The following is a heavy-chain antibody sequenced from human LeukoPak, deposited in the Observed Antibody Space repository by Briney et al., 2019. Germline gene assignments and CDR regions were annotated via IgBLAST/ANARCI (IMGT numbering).Heavy chain of an antibody. Sequence: GGSLRLSCAASGFTFSSYSMNWVRQAPGKGLEWVSYISSSSSTIYYADSVKGRCTISRDNAKNSLYLQMNSLRAEDTAVYYCARDVVDYGGNSLSLDYWGQGTLVTVSS. J-gene: IGHJ4*02. CDR3: ARDVVDYGGNSLSLDY. V-gene: IGHV3-48*04. D-gene: IGHD4-23*01. CDR1: GFTFSSYS. CDR2: ISSSSSTI.